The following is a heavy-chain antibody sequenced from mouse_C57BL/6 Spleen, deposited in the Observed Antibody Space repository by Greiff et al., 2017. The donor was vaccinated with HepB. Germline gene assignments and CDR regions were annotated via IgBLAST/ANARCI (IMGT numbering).Heavy chain of an antibody. CDR3: ARDYYGSSYVEYFDY. CDR1: GYAFTNYL. J-gene: IGHJ2*01. Sequence: VQLQQSGAELVRPGTSVKVSCKASGYAFTNYLIEWVKQRPGQGLEWIGVINPGSGGTNYNEKFKGKATLTADKSSSTAYMQLSSLTSEDSAVHFCARDYYGSSYVEYFDYWGQGTTLTVSS. V-gene: IGHV1-54*01. D-gene: IGHD1-1*01. CDR2: INPGSGGT.